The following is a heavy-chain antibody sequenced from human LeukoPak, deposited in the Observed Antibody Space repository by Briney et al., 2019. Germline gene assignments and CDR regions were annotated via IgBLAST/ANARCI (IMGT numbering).Heavy chain of an antibody. V-gene: IGHV1-24*01. CDR3: ATGYGDYHFDY. D-gene: IGHD4-17*01. Sequence: ASVTVSFTVSGYTLTELSMHWVRQAPGKGLEWMGGFDPEDGETIYAQKFQGRVTMTEDTSTDTAYMELSSLRSEDTAVYYCATGYGDYHFDYWGQGTLVTVSS. CDR2: FDPEDGET. J-gene: IGHJ4*02. CDR1: GYTLTELS.